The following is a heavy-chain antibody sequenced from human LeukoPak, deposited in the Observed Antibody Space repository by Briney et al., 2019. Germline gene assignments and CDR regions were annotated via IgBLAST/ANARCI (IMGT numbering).Heavy chain of an antibody. J-gene: IGHJ4*02. CDR2: INHSGST. D-gene: IGHD2-21*02. CDR3: ARGNWVVTAKPPFDY. CDR1: GGSFSGYY. Sequence: SETLSLTCAVYGGSFSGYYWSWIRQPPGKGLERIGEINHSGSTNYNPSLKSRVTISVDTSKNQFSLKLSSVTAADTAVYYCARGNWVVTAKPPFDYWGQGTLVTVSS. V-gene: IGHV4-34*01.